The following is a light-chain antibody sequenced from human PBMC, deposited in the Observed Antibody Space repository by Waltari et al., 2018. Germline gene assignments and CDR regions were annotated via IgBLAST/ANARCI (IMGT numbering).Light chain of an antibody. CDR2: RNN. CDR1: TSNIGNNY. CDR3: AVWDDSLSVV. J-gene: IGLJ3*02. Sequence: QSVLTQPPSASGAPGQRVTISCSGTTSNIGNNYVFWYQQLPGTAPQLLIHRNNQRPSGVPDRFSGSKSGTSASLDISGLRSEDEAEYYCAVWDDSLSVVFGGGTKLTVV. V-gene: IGLV1-47*01.